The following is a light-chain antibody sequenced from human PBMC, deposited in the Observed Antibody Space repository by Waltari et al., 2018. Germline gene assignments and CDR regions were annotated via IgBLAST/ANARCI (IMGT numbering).Light chain of an antibody. V-gene: IGLV3-21*02. CDR3: QVWDSSSDHVV. CDR1: DIGYNS. J-gene: IGLJ2*01. Sequence: SYVLAQPPSVSVAPGVTARITCGGNDIGYNSVPWSQVKAGQAPVVVVSDDSDRPSGIPERFSASNSANTATLTISGVEAGDEADYYCQVWDSSSDHVVFGGGTKLTVL. CDR2: DDS.